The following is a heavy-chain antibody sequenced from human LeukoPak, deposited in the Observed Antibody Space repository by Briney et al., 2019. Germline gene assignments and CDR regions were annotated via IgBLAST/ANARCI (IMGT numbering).Heavy chain of an antibody. D-gene: IGHD3-22*01. CDR3: AREGSLKAYYYDSRFDY. CDR1: GDSLSSNSVA. CDR2: TYYRFKWYN. J-gene: IGHJ4*02. V-gene: IGHV6-1*01. Sequence: SQTLSLTCAISGDSLSSNSVAWHWIRQSPSRGLEWLGMTYYRFKWYNDYAVSVKSRITINPDTSKHQSSPQLNSVTPEDTAVYYCAREGSLKAYYYDSRFDYWGQGTLVTVSS.